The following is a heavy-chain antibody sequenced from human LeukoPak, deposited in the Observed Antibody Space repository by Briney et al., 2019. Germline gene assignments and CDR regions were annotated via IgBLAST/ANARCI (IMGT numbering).Heavy chain of an antibody. D-gene: IGHD1-20*01. Sequence: PGGSLRLSCAASGFTFSSYGMHWVRQAPGKGLESVSVISGSGSGSSTYYADSVKGRFTISRDISENTLYLQMNSLRAEDTATYYCAREWEPNWKMINYWGQGARVTVSS. J-gene: IGHJ4*02. CDR3: AREWEPNWKMINY. CDR2: ISGSGSGSST. V-gene: IGHV3-NL1*01. CDR1: GFTFSSYG.